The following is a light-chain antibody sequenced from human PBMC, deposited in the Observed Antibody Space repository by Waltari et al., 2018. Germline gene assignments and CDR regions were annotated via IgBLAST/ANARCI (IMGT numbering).Light chain of an antibody. Sequence: QSVLTQPPSASGTPGQRVTISCSGSRSNIGSNTVDWYQQLPGTAPKLLIYSNIQRPSGVPDRFSGSKSGTSASLAISGLQSEDEAHYYCAAWDGSLNGPVFGGGTKLTVL. CDR2: SNI. CDR1: RSNIGSNT. V-gene: IGLV1-44*01. J-gene: IGLJ3*02. CDR3: AAWDGSLNGPV.